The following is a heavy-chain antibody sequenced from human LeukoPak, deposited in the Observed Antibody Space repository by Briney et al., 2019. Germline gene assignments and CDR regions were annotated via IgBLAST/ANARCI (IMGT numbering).Heavy chain of an antibody. CDR1: GFTFSSYS. J-gene: IGHJ3*02. V-gene: IGHV3-21*01. CDR3: ARDGLRYHDAFDI. D-gene: IGHD5-12*01. CDR2: ISSSSSYI. Sequence: GGSLRLSCAASGFTFSSYSMNWVRQAPGKGLEWVSSISSSSSYIYYADSVKGRFTISRDNAKNSLYLQMNSLRAEDTAVYYCARDGLRYHDAFDIWGQGTMVTVSS.